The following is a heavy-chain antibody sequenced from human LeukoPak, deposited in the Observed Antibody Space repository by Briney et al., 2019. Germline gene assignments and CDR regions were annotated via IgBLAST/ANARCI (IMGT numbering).Heavy chain of an antibody. CDR2: IWYDGSNK. J-gene: IGHJ4*02. CDR1: GFTFSSYG. D-gene: IGHD1-26*01. V-gene: IGHV3-33*06. CDR3: AKVGWGDYFDY. Sequence: GGSLRLSCAASGFTFSSYGMHWVRQAPGKGLEWVAVIWYDGSNKYYADSVKGRFTISRDNSKNTLYLQMNSLRAEDTAVYYCAKVGWGDYFDYWGQGTLVTVSS.